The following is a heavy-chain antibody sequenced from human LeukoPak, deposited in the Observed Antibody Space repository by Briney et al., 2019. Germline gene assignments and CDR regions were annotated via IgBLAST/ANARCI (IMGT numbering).Heavy chain of an antibody. CDR3: AREQRAGLSGSLGGVFASYYTYYYMDV. D-gene: IGHD1-26*01. Sequence: ASVTVSCKASGNTFTKYYIHWVRQAPGQGLAWMGMINPSDGATTYAQRFQGRVTMTRDMSTTTVYMDLRSLRSEDTAVYFCAREQRAGLSGSLGGVFASYYTYYYMDVWGRGTTVTVSS. J-gene: IGHJ6*03. CDR2: INPSDGAT. V-gene: IGHV1-46*01. CDR1: GNTFTKYY.